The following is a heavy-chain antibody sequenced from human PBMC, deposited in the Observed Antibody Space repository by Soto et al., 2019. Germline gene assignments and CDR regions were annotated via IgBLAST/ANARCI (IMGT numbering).Heavy chain of an antibody. CDR3: ARVAPYYFDY. J-gene: IGHJ4*01. Sequence: VSYGYVVGLSGYRISKRQPPGKGLEWIGYIYYSGSTNYNHSLKSRVTISVDTSKNQFSLKLSSVTAADIAVYYCARVAPYYFDYWVHGTLVTVSS. CDR1: YGYVVGLSGY. CDR2: IYYSGST. V-gene: IGHV4-61*01.